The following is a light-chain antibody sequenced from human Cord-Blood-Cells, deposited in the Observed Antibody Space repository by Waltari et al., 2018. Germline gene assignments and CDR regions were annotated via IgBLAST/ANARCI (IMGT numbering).Light chain of an antibody. CDR1: RPNIGAGYA. CDR2: GNR. J-gene: IGLJ3*02. Sequence: QSVLTQPPSVSGAPGQRVTIPCPGSRPNIGAGYAAHWYQPLPGTAPKLLIYGNRNRPSGGPDRFSGSKSGTSASLAITGLQAEDEADYYCQSYDSSLSGSVFGGGTKLTVL. CDR3: QSYDSSLSGSV. V-gene: IGLV1-40*01.